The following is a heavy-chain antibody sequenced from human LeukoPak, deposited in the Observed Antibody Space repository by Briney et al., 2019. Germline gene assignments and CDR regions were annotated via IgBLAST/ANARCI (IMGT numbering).Heavy chain of an antibody. J-gene: IGHJ5*02. V-gene: IGHV1-24*01. CDR2: FDPEDAET. CDR3: ATALEGHNWFDP. Sequence: GASVKVSCKVSRYTLSQLSMHWVRQAPGKGLEWMGGFDPEDAETIYPQKFQGRVTMTEDTSTDTAYMELISLRSEDTAVYYCATALEGHNWFDPWGQGTLVTVSS. CDR1: RYTLSQLS.